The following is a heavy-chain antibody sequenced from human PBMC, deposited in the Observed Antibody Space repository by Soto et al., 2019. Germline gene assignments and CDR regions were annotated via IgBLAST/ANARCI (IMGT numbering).Heavy chain of an antibody. V-gene: IGHV1-69*12. Sequence: QVQLVQSGAEVKKPGSSVKVSCKASGGTFSSYAISWVRQAPGQGLEWMGGIIPIFGTANYAQKFQGRVPITADESTSTAYRELSSLRSEHTAVYYSASPTLTRITIFAAGVWSFDLWGRGTLVTVSS. D-gene: IGHD3-3*01. CDR3: ASPTLTRITIFAAGVWSFDL. J-gene: IGHJ2*01. CDR1: GGTFSSYA. CDR2: IIPIFGTA.